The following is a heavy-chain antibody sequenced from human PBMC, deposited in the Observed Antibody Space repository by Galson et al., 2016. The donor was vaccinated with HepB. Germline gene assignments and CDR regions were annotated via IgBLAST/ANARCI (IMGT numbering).Heavy chain of an antibody. J-gene: IGHJ4*02. D-gene: IGHD3-22*01. CDR1: GFTFFNFA. V-gene: IGHV3-23*01. Sequence: SLRLSCAASGFTFFNFAMTWVRQAPGKGLEWVSSISGSGRTTYYSDSVKGRFTISRDNSKNTVYLQMNSLRVEDTAVYYCAKDAEPSYYYDVRGYDDWGQGTLVTVSS. CDR3: AKDAEPSYYYDVRGYDD. CDR2: ISGSGRTT.